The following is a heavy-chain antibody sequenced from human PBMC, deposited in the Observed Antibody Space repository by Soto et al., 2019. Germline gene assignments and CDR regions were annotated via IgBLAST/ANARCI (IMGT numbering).Heavy chain of an antibody. Sequence: EVQLVESGGDLVQPGGSLRLSCAVSGFTFSDHYMDWVRQAPGKGLEWVGRIRNIANSYTTDYAASVKGRFNISRDDSTNSLYLQMNSLKTEDTSMSYCARLITGPPPADGGSWGQGPLVTVSS. V-gene: IGHV3-72*01. CDR1: GFTFSDHY. J-gene: IGHJ5*02. CDR2: IRNIANSYTT. CDR3: ARLITGPPPADGGS. D-gene: IGHD1-20*01.